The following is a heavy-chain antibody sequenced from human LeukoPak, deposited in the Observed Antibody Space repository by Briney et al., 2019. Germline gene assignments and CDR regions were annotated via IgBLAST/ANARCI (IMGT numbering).Heavy chain of an antibody. CDR2: IWYDGSNK. CDR1: GFTFSSYG. D-gene: IGHD1-26*01. Sequence: GGSLRLSCAASGFTFSSYGMHWVRQAPGKGLEWVAVIWYDGSNKYYADSVKGRFTISRDNAKNSLYLQMYSLRADDTAIYYCARAGIVGADGAFDIWGQGTMVTVSS. V-gene: IGHV3-33*01. J-gene: IGHJ3*02. CDR3: ARAGIVGADGAFDI.